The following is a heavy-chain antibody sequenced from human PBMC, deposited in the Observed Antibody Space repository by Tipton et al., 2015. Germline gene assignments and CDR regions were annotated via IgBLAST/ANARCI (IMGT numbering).Heavy chain of an antibody. J-gene: IGHJ6*02. Sequence: GSLRLSCAASGFTFNTYSMNWVRQAPGKGLEWVSYISRSGSTIYYADSVKGRFTASRDNAKNSLYLQMNSLRDEDTAVYYCAIPGLPSGIDSYYYGMDVWGQGTTVTVS. CDR2: ISRSGSTI. CDR1: GFTFNTYS. D-gene: IGHD2-2*01. CDR3: AIPGLPSGIDSYYYGMDV. V-gene: IGHV3-48*02.